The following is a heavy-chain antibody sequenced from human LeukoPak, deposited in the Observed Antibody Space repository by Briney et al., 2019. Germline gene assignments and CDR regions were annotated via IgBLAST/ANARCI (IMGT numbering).Heavy chain of an antibody. CDR1: GFTFSSYT. CDR3: ATLGCAGENCPRAGRALGGY. J-gene: IGHJ4*02. CDR2: ISSGGTFV. Sequence: TGVSLRLSCTGSGFTFSSYTLHWVRQAPGKELEWFSSISSGGTFVFYADSVTGRFTISRDNAGKFLYLQMDSLRAEDTAVYYCATLGCAGENCPRAGRALGGYWGQGTLVTVSS. D-gene: IGHD2-21*01. V-gene: IGHV3-21*01.